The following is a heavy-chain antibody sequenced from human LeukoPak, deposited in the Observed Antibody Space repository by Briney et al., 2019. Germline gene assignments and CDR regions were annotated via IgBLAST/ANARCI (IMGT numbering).Heavy chain of an antibody. CDR3: ARGRGGSWYVNYYYYMDV. CDR2: INHSGST. CDR1: GGSFSGYY. V-gene: IGHV4-34*01. D-gene: IGHD6-13*01. Sequence: PSETLSLTCAVYGGSFSGYYWSWIRQPPGKGLEWIGEINHSGSTNYNPSLKSRVTISVDTSKNQFSLKLSSVTAADTAVYYCARGRGGSWYVNYYYYMDVWGKGTTVTVSS. J-gene: IGHJ6*03.